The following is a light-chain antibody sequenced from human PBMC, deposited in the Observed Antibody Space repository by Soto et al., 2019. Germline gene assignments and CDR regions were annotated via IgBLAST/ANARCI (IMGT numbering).Light chain of an antibody. J-gene: IGKJ5*01. CDR1: QSVSSN. CDR3: QQGSDCPLFT. CDR2: GTS. Sequence: EIVMTQSPATLSASPREIVTLSCRASQSVSSNLAWYQHKPGQHPRLLIYGTSTTATGIPARLSGIGSGTGFTLAITSLQSVDFTVDFCQQGSDCPLFTFGQGTRLEIK. V-gene: IGKV3-15*01.